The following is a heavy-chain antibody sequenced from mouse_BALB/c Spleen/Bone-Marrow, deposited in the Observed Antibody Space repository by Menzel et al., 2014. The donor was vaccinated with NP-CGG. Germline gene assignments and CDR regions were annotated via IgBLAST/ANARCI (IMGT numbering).Heavy chain of an antibody. J-gene: IGHJ2*01. Sequence: EVKLVESGAELVKPGASVKLSCTASGFNITDTYMHWVKQRPEQGLEWIGWIDPANGNTKYDPNFQGKATITADTSSNTAYLQLSSLTSEDTAVYYCARDYDYFFDYWGQGTTLTVSS. D-gene: IGHD2-4*01. CDR2: IDPANGNT. CDR3: ARDYDYFFDY. V-gene: IGHV14-3*02. CDR1: GFNITDTY.